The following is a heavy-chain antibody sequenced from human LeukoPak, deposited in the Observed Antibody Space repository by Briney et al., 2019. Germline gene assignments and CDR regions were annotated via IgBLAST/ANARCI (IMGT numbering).Heavy chain of an antibody. D-gene: IGHD6-19*01. CDR1: GFTFSSYS. CDR3: ARVEAVAGLFDY. Sequence: GGSLRLSCAASGFTFSSYSMNWVRQAPGKGLEWVSSISSSSSYIYYADSVKGRFTISRDNAKNSLYLQMNSLRAEDTAVYYCARVEAVAGLFDYWGQGTLVTVSS. CDR2: ISSSSSYI. V-gene: IGHV3-21*01. J-gene: IGHJ4*02.